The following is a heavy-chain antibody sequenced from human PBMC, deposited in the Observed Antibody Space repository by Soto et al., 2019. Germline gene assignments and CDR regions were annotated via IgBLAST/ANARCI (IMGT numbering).Heavy chain of an antibody. CDR1: GFTFSTYA. CDR2: ISSNGGST. J-gene: IGHJ3*02. CDR3: VKVTITPGVVVAATNAFDI. Sequence: GGSLRLSCAASGFTFSTYAMAWIRQAPGKGLEWVSAISSNGGSTYYADSVKGRFTISRDNSKNTLYLQMSSLRAEDTAVYYCVKVTITPGVVVAATNAFDIWGQGTMVTVSS. D-gene: IGHD2-15*01. V-gene: IGHV3-64D*08.